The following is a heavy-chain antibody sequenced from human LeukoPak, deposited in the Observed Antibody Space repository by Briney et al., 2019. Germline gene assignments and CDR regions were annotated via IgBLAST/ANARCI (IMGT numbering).Heavy chain of an antibody. V-gene: IGHV3-7*01. Sequence: TGGSLRLSCAASGFTFSSYWMSWVRQAPGKGLGWVANIKQDGSEKYYVDSVKGRFTISRDNAKNSLYLQMNSLRAEDTAVYYCARPMVRGIISAYFDYWGQGTLVTVSS. CDR1: GFTFSSYW. D-gene: IGHD3-10*01. CDR3: ARPMVRGIISAYFDY. J-gene: IGHJ4*02. CDR2: IKQDGSEK.